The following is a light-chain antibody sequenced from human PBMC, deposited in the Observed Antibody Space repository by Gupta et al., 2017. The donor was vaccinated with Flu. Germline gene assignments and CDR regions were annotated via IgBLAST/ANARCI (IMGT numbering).Light chain of an antibody. V-gene: IGLV2-23*01. CDR1: SDVGSYNL. Sequence: SDVGSYNLVSWYQQHPGKAPKLMIYEGSKRPSGVSNRFSGSKSGNTASLTISGLQAEDEADYYCCSSAGSSPCFGGGTKLTVL. CDR2: EGS. J-gene: IGLJ2*01. CDR3: CSSAGSSPC.